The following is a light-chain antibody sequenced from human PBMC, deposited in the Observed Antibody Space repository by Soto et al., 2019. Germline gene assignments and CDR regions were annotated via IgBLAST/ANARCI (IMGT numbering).Light chain of an antibody. V-gene: IGKV3-15*01. CDR1: QNINNNY. Sequence: PPSLGTTSFAPFSRSQLSWMASQNINNNYLAWYQHKPGQAPRLLIYGASIRATGIPARFSGSGSGTEFTLTITSLQSEDFAVYYCKQYDYLWTCGKGNTGDIK. CDR2: GAS. J-gene: IGKJ1*01. CDR3: KQYDYLWT.